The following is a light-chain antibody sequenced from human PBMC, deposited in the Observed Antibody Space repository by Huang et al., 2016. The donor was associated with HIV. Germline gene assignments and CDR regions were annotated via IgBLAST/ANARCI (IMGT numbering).Light chain of an antibody. CDR3: QHYNVYSLPFT. J-gene: IGKJ2*01. Sequence: DIQMTQSLSTLSPSVGDRVTITCRASKSISRWLAWYQQKLGKGPKLVIYEAFTLETGDPSRFSGSGSGTEFTLTIISLQPDDFATYYCQHYNVYSLPFTFGQGTKLEIK. V-gene: IGKV1-5*03. CDR2: EAF. CDR1: KSISRW.